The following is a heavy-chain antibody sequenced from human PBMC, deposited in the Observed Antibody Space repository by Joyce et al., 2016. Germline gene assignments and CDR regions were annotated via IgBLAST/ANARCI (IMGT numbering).Heavy chain of an antibody. D-gene: IGHD6-6*01. V-gene: IGHV3-23*01. CDR3: AKVAEGSAVYFYYMDV. Sequence: EVQLLESGGGLVQPAGSLRLSCAASGFTFSSYAMSWVRQAPGKGLVWVSFISGSGGSIYDADSVKGRFTFSRDNSKNTLYLQMNSLRAEDTAVYYCAKVAEGSAVYFYYMDVWGKGTTVTVSS. CDR1: GFTFSSYA. J-gene: IGHJ6*03. CDR2: ISGSGGSI.